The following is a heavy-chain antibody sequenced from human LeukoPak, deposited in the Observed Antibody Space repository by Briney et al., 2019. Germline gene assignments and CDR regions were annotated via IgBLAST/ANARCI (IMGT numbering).Heavy chain of an antibody. CDR1: GGSNSSFH. V-gene: IGHV4-4*07. J-gene: IGHJ6*03. CDR3: SRLTAYYYMDV. D-gene: IGHD5-18*01. Sequence: SDTLSLTCTVCGGSNSSFHWIWMREPTGEGLEWNGCIYTSGSTNHNPSLKSRVTMSVDTSKNQFSLKLSSVTAADTAVYYCSRLTAYYYMDVWGKGTTVTVSS. CDR2: IYTSGST.